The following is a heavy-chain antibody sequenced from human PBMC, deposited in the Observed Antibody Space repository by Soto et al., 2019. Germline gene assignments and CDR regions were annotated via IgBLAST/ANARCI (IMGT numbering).Heavy chain of an antibody. CDR2: VYTSGST. CDR1: GDSMTKYY. J-gene: IGHJ4*02. V-gene: IGHV4-4*07. Sequence: QVQLQESGPGLVKPSETLSLTCNVSGDSMTKYYCSWIRQPAGKGLEWIGSVYTSGSTNYNPSLKSRVTMSIDTSNNHFSLSLKSVTAADTAVYSCARTLGAAYYFDFWGQGALVTVSS. CDR3: ARTLGAAYYFDF. D-gene: IGHD6-13*01.